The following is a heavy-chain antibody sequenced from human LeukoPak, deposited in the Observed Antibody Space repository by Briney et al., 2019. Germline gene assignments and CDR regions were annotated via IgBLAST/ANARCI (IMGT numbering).Heavy chain of an antibody. CDR2: GGNGVGT. J-gene: IGHJ4*02. CDR1: GFTFSTYA. D-gene: IGHD3-9*01. Sequence: GGSLRLSWAASGFTFSTYAMTWVRQAPGKGLEWVSAGGNGVGTKYADSVKGRFTISRDNSKNTLYLQMNSLRAEDTAMYYCAKRGYYDTLTGYYPFDNWGQGTLVTVSS. V-gene: IGHV3-23*01. CDR3: AKRGYYDTLTGYYPFDN.